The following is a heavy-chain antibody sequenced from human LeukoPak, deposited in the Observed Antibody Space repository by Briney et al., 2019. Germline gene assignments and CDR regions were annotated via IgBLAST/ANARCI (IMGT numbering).Heavy chain of an antibody. D-gene: IGHD6-6*01. V-gene: IGHV3-30-3*02. Sequence: PGGSLRLSCLASGFTLSSYAMQWVRQAPGKGLEWVAVISYDGMNSYHAGSLRGRFTISRDNSKNTLYLQINSLRTEDTAIYYCAKSTGSSSPTAYSYYYFMDLWGKGTTVTVSS. CDR1: GFTLSSYA. CDR2: ISYDGMNS. CDR3: AKSTGSSSPTAYSYYYFMDL. J-gene: IGHJ6*03.